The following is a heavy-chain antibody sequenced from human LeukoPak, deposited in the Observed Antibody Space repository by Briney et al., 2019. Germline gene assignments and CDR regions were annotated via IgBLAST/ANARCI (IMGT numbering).Heavy chain of an antibody. V-gene: IGHV3-9*01. CDR3: AKLPAYYDILTGYRDYGMDV. Sequence: GRSLRLSCAASGFTFYDYAMHWVRQAPGKGLEWVSGISWNSGSIGYADSVKGRFTISRDNAKNSLYLQMNSLRAEDTALYYCAKLPAYYDILTGYRDYGMDVWGQGTTVTVSS. CDR1: GFTFYDYA. J-gene: IGHJ6*02. D-gene: IGHD3-9*01. CDR2: ISWNSGSI.